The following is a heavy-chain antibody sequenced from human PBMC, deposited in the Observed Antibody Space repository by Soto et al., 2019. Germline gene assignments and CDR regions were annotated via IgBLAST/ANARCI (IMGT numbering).Heavy chain of an antibody. CDR2: IYPGDSDT. Sequence: GESLKISCKGSGYSFTSYWIGWVRQMPGKGLEWMGIIYPGDSDTRYSPSFQGQVTISADKSISTAYLQWSSLKASDTAMYYWVRRSIAARPSAFDIWGQGTMVTVSS. D-gene: IGHD6-6*01. J-gene: IGHJ3*02. CDR3: VRRSIAARPSAFDI. V-gene: IGHV5-51*01. CDR1: GYSFTSYW.